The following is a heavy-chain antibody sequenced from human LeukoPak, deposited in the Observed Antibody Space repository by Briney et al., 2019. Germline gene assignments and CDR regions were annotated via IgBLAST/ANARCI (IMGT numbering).Heavy chain of an antibody. CDR3: ARVGWDPTVTPYYYYYYYMDV. J-gene: IGHJ6*03. V-gene: IGHV4-59*01. D-gene: IGHD4-17*01. Sequence: PSETLSLTRAVYGGSFSAYYWNWIRQPPGKGLEWIGFIYSSGTTNYNPSLKSRLTISLDTSKNQFSLKLTSMTAADTAVYYCARVGWDPTVTPYYYYYYYMDVWGKGTTVTISS. CDR1: GGSFSAYY. CDR2: IYSSGTT.